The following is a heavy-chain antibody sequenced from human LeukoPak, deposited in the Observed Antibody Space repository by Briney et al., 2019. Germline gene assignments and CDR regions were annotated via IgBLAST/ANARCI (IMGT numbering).Heavy chain of an antibody. CDR3: AKEYSSGWSYWYFDL. Sequence: PGESLRLSCAASGFTFSSYAMHWVRQAPGKGLEYVSAISSNGGSTYYANSVKGRFTISRDNSKNTMYLQMDSLRPEDTAVYFCAKEYSSGWSYWYFDLWGRGTLVTVSS. CDR2: ISSNGGST. D-gene: IGHD6-19*01. J-gene: IGHJ2*01. V-gene: IGHV3-64*01. CDR1: GFTFSSYA.